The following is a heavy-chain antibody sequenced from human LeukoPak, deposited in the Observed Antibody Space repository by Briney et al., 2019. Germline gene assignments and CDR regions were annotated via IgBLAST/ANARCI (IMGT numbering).Heavy chain of an antibody. CDR3: ARSPEHIVVVTAIFDY. CDR2: ISSSISYI. D-gene: IGHD2-21*02. J-gene: IGHJ4*02. Sequence: PGGSLRLSCAASGFTFSSYSMNWVRQAPGKGLEWVSSISSSISYIYYADSVKGRFTISRDNAKNSLYLQMNSLRAEDTAVYYCARSPEHIVVVTAIFDYWGEGTLVTVSS. V-gene: IGHV3-21*01. CDR1: GFTFSSYS.